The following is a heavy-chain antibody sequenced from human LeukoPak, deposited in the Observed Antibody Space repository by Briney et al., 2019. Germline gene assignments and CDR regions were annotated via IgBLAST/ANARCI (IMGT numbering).Heavy chain of an antibody. J-gene: IGHJ4*02. V-gene: IGHV1-24*01. D-gene: IGHD3-3*01. CDR2: FDPENAEI. CDR3: ATRGSDFWSGFDY. Sequence: ASLKVSCKLSGNTLRELPIQWVRQAGGKGLEWMAGFDPENAEIVYAQKFQGRVTMTEDISTNTAYMELTSLTSDDTALYYCATRGSDFWSGFDYWGQGTQVTVSS. CDR1: GNTLRELP.